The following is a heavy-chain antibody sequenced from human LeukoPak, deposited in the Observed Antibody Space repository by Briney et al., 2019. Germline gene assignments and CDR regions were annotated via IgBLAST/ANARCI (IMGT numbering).Heavy chain of an antibody. D-gene: IGHD4-17*01. Sequence: GGSLRLSCAASGFTFSSYAMSWVRQAPGKGLERVSAISGSGGSTYYADSVKGRFTISRDNSKNTLYLQMNSLRAEDTAVYYCAKPAHDYGDYEPSGAFDYWGQGTLVTVSS. V-gene: IGHV3-23*01. J-gene: IGHJ4*02. CDR2: ISGSGGST. CDR1: GFTFSSYA. CDR3: AKPAHDYGDYEPSGAFDY.